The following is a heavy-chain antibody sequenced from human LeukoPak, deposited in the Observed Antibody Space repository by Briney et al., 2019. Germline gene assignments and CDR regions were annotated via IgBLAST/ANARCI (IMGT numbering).Heavy chain of an antibody. V-gene: IGHV4-39*02. Sequence: KPSETLSLACKVSGRSISSTDYYWGWVRQPPGNGLEWNGRIYYTDNTNYAASLRSRVTISVDSSKNRSALRLNSVTAADTAIYYCAGQHTGFDSNFVWGQGTLVTVSS. D-gene: IGHD3-22*01. CDR2: IYYTDNT. J-gene: IGHJ4*02. CDR3: AGQHTGFDSNFV. CDR1: GRSISSTDYY.